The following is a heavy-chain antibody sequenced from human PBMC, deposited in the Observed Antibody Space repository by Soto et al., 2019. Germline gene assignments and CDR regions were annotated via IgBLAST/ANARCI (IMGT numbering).Heavy chain of an antibody. V-gene: IGHV1-69*02. CDR2: IIPILGIA. CDR1: GGTFSSYT. J-gene: IGHJ6*03. CDR3: ASETGSYYYYYMDV. Sequence: QVQLVQSGAEVKKPGSSVKVSCKASGGTFSSYTISWVRQAPGQGLEWMGRIIPILGIANYAQKFQGRVTITADKSTSTAYMELCSLRSEDTAVYYCASETGSYYYYYMDVWGKGTTVTFSS. D-gene: IGHD3-9*01.